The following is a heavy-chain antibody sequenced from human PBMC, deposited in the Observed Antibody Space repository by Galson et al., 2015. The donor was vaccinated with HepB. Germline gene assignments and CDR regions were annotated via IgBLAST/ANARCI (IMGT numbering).Heavy chain of an antibody. D-gene: IGHD3-22*01. Sequence: SLRLSCAASGFTFSSYGMHWVRQAPGKGLEWVAVISYDGSNKYYADSVKGRFTISRDNSKNTLYLQMNSLRAEDTAVYYCAKRGVGGNAVVMFFDYWGQGTLVTVSS. J-gene: IGHJ4*02. CDR1: GFTFSSYG. CDR2: ISYDGSNK. V-gene: IGHV3-30*18. CDR3: AKRGVGGNAVVMFFDY.